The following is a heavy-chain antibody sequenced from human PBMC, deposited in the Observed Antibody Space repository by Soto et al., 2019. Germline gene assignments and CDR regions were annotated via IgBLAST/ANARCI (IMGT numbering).Heavy chain of an antibody. CDR2: IWYDGSNK. D-gene: IGHD5-18*01. Sequence: QVKLVESGGGVVQPGRSLRLSCAASGFTFSSHGMHWVRQAPGKGLEWVAVIWYDGSNKYYADSVKGRFTISRDNSKNTLYLQMNSLRAEDTAVYYCARDRDTAFDYWGQGTLVTVSS. CDR1: GFTFSSHG. CDR3: ARDRDTAFDY. V-gene: IGHV3-33*01. J-gene: IGHJ4*02.